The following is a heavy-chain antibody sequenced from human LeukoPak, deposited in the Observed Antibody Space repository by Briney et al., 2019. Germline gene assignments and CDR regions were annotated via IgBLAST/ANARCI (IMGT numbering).Heavy chain of an antibody. J-gene: IGHJ4*02. CDR3: ARDRDYYVIDF. V-gene: IGHV3-23*01. D-gene: IGHD3-16*01. CDR1: GFTFSSYA. CDR2: IGGSGGST. Sequence: GGSLRLSCAASGFTFSSYAMSWVRQAPGKGLEWVSAIGGSGGSTYYADSVKGRFTISRDNSKNTLYLQMNSLRAEDTAVYYCARDRDYYVIDFWGQGTPVTVSS.